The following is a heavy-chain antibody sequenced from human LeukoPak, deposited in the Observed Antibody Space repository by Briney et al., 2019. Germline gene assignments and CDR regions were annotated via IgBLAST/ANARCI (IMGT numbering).Heavy chain of an antibody. J-gene: IGHJ4*02. CDR3: ARGPPGTVGATERATRDRSIYFDY. D-gene: IGHD1-26*01. CDR2: INPSGGST. V-gene: IGHV1-46*01. Sequence: GASVKVSCKASGYTFSSYYMHWVRQAPGQGLEWMGRINPSGGSTSYAQKFQGRVTMTRDTSTTTIYMELSSLRSEDSAVYYCARGPPGTVGATERATRDRSIYFDYWGQGTLVTVSS. CDR1: GYTFSSYY.